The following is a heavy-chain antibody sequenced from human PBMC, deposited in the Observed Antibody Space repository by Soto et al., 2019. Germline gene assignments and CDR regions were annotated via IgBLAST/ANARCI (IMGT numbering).Heavy chain of an antibody. CDR2: ISYDGSNK. D-gene: IGHD3-10*01. CDR3: ARGPAGGFGELSTAGY. V-gene: IGHV3-30-3*01. J-gene: IGHJ4*02. CDR1: GFTFSSYA. Sequence: QVQLVESGGGVVQPGRSLRLSCAASGFTFSSYAMHWVRQAPGKGLEWVAVISYDGSNKYYADSVKGRFTISRDNSKNTLYLQMNSLRAEDTAVYYCARGPAGGFGELSTAGYWGQGTLVAVSS.